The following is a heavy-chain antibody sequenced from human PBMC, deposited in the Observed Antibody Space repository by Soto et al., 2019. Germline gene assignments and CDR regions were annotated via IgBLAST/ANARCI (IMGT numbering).Heavy chain of an antibody. CDR3: ARAGKVTMVRGVPPPDY. CDR1: GGSISSYY. CDR2: IYYSGST. V-gene: IGHV4-59*01. J-gene: IGHJ4*02. Sequence: QVQLQESGPGLVKPSETLSLTCTVSGGSISSYYWSWIRQPPGKGLEWIGYIYYSGSTNYNPSLKMRVTISVDTSKNQFSLKLSSVTAADTAVYYCARAGKVTMVRGVPPPDYWGQGTLVTVSS. D-gene: IGHD3-10*01.